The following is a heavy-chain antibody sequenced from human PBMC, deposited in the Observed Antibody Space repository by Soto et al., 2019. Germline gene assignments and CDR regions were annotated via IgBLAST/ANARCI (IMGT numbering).Heavy chain of an antibody. CDR3: AREPPCSSTSCYAGVGAHGMDV. J-gene: IGHJ6*02. V-gene: IGHV3-13*01. Sequence: GGSLRLSCAASGFTFSSYDMHWVRQATGKGLEWVSAIGTAGDTYYPGSVKGRFTISRENAKNSLYLQMNSLRAGDTAVYYCAREPPCSSTSCYAGVGAHGMDVWGQGTTVTVSS. D-gene: IGHD2-2*01. CDR1: GFTFSSYD. CDR2: IGTAGDT.